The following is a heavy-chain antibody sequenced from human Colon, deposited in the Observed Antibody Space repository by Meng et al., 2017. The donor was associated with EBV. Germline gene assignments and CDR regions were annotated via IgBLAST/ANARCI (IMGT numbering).Heavy chain of an antibody. V-gene: IGHV4-4*02. D-gene: IGHD5-18*01. Sequence: QTLLHESGPGLVMPSETLSPACAVSGGSISSVYWWTWFRQSPGKGLEWIGEIYHSGSTNYNPSLKSRVTISVDKSKNQFSLKLTSVTASDTAVYYCARGGYYSFDYWGQRTLVTVSS. CDR2: IYHSGST. CDR1: GGSISSVYW. J-gene: IGHJ4*02. CDR3: ARGGYYSFDY.